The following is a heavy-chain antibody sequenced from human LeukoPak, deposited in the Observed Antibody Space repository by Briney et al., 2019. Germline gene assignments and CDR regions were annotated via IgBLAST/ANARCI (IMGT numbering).Heavy chain of an antibody. Sequence: SETLSLTCTVSGGSITTNSYYWGWIRQPPGKGLERIGSIYHSGTTYYNPSLKSRVTISVDTSKNQFSLKVTSLTAADTAVYYCARGTFRDGYNWDWFDPWGQGTLVTVSS. CDR3: ARGTFRDGYNWDWFDP. J-gene: IGHJ5*02. CDR1: GGSITTNSYY. CDR2: IYHSGTT. V-gene: IGHV4-39*07. D-gene: IGHD5-24*01.